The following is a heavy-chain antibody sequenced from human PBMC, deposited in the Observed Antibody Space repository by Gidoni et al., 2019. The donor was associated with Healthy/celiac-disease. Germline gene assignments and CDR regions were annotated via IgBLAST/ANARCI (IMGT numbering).Heavy chain of an antibody. J-gene: IGHJ4*02. CDR1: GFPFSSYA. V-gene: IGHV3-23*01. D-gene: IGHD3-22*01. Sequence: EVQLLESGGGLVQPGGSLRLSCAASGFPFSSYAMSWVRQAPGKGLEGVSAISGSGGSTYYADSVKGRFTISRDNSKNTLYLQMNSLRAEDTAVYYCAKEGYDSSGYNNPFDYWGQGTLVTVSS. CDR2: ISGSGGST. CDR3: AKEGYDSSGYNNPFDY.